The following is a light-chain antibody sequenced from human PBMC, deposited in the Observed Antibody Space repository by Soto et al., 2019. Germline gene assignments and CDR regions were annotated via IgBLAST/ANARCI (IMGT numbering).Light chain of an antibody. Sequence: EFVLTQSPGTLSLSPGERATLSCRASQTVRNNYLAWYQQRPGQAPRLLICDASSRATGISDRFSGGGSGTDFTLTISRLEPEDFAVYYCQQFSSYPLTFGGGTKVDI. V-gene: IGKV3-20*01. CDR2: DAS. J-gene: IGKJ4*01. CDR3: QQFSSYPLT. CDR1: QTVRNNY.